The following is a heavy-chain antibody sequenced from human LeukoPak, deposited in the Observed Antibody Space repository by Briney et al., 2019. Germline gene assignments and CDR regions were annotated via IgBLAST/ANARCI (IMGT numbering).Heavy chain of an antibody. CDR2: INPNSGGT. CDR3: ARAGSWYVDY. D-gene: IGHD6-13*01. J-gene: IGHJ4*02. V-gene: IGHV1-2*02. Sequence: ASVKVSCKTSGYTFTGFYIHWVRQAPGQGLEWMGWINPNSGGTKYAQKFQGRVTMTRDTSISAAYMELSRLRSDDTAVYYCARAGSWYVDYWGQGTLATVSS. CDR1: GYTFTGFY.